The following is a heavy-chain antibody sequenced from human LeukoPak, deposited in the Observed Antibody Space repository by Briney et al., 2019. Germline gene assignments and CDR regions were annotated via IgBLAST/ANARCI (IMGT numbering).Heavy chain of an antibody. CDR1: GFTVSSNY. Sequence: GGSLRLSCAASGFTVSSNYMSWVRQAPGKGLEWVSVIYSGGSTYYADSVKGRFTISRDNSKNTLYLQMNSLRAEDTAVYYCARDLSGYDYVWGSYPMDWGQGTLVTVSS. CDR3: ARDLSGYDYVWGSYPMD. V-gene: IGHV3-53*01. CDR2: IYSGGST. D-gene: IGHD3-16*01. J-gene: IGHJ4*02.